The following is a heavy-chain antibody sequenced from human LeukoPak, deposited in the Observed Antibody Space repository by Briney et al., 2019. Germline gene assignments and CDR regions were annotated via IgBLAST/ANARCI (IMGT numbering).Heavy chain of an antibody. CDR2: IRASSSLI. CDR3: AKGFSTTESALDY. J-gene: IGHJ4*02. V-gene: IGHV3-48*04. CDR1: GFDFSASS. Sequence: GGSLRLSCVASGFDFSASSFNYIRQAPGKGLEWVSYIRASSSLISYADSVRGRFTISRDDAKKSVFLQMNSLRAEDTAIYYCAKGFSTTESALDYWGQGTLVTVSS. D-gene: IGHD4-11*01.